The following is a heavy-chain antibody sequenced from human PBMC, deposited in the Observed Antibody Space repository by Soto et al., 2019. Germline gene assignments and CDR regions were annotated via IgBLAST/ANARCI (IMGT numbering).Heavy chain of an antibody. J-gene: IGHJ4*02. CDR1: GGSFSGYY. CDR3: ARTLYSYGPRFDY. Sequence: SETLSLTCAVHGGSFSGYYWDWIRQPPGKGLEWIGEINHGGTSNYNPSLKSRVTISVDTSKNQFSLKLSSVTAADTAVYYCARTLYSYGPRFDYWGQGTLVT. CDR2: INHGGTS. V-gene: IGHV4-34*01. D-gene: IGHD5-18*01.